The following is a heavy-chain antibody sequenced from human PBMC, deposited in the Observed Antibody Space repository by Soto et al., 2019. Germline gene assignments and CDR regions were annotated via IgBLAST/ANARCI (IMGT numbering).Heavy chain of an antibody. CDR2: IKQDGSEH. CDR3: ARAGVFISVAAPAFKYAMHV. CDR1: SFTFSSYW. Sequence: DVRLVESGGGLVQPGGSLRLSCAASSFTFSSYWLSWVRQAPGKGLEWVATIKQDGSEHYYVDSVKGRFTISRDNAKNSRPLETSSLRAAARAVYYCARAGVFISVAAPAFKYAMHVWGQGTTV. V-gene: IGHV3-7*03. J-gene: IGHJ6*02. D-gene: IGHD6-19*01.